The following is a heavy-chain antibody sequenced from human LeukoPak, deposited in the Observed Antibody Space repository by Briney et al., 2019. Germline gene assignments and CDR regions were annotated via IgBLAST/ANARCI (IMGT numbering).Heavy chain of an antibody. Sequence: GGSLRLSCAASGFTFDDYAMHWVRQAPGKGLEWVSGISWNSGSIGYADSVKGRFTISRDNAKNSLYLQMNSLRAEDTAVYYCARARAFDYWGQGTLVTVSS. CDR2: ISWNSGSI. CDR1: GFTFDDYA. CDR3: ARARAFDY. J-gene: IGHJ4*02. V-gene: IGHV3-9*01.